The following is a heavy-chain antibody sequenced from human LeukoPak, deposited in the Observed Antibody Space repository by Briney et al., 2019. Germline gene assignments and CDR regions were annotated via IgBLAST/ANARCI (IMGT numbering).Heavy chain of an antibody. CDR3: ARKKVSTFGY. Sequence: ASVKVSCKTSGYSFTVDYIHWVRQAPGQGLEWMGWINPNIGGINYAQKFQGRVTMTRDTSISTAYMELSSLRSDDTAVYYCARKKVSTFGYWGQGTLVTVSS. V-gene: IGHV1-2*02. CDR2: INPNIGGI. J-gene: IGHJ4*02. CDR1: GYSFTVDY.